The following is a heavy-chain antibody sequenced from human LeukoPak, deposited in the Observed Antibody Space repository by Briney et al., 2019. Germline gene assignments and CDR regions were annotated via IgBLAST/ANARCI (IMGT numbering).Heavy chain of an antibody. CDR1: GGSISSYY. Sequence: SETLSLTCTVSGGSISSYYWSWIWQPPGKGLEWVGYIYYSGSTNYNPSLKSRVTISVDTSKNQFSLKLSSVTAADTAVYYCARSSGSYSEFDYWGQGTLVTVSS. CDR2: IYYSGST. CDR3: ARSSGSYSEFDY. D-gene: IGHD1-26*01. V-gene: IGHV4-59*08. J-gene: IGHJ4*02.